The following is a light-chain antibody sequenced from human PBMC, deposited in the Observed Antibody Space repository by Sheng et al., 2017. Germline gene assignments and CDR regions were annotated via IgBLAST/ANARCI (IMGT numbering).Light chain of an antibody. Sequence: DIQLTQSPSLLSASAGDRVSITCRASQDISSYLAWYQQKPGKAPHLLIYAASTLQSGVPSRFSGSGSVTEFTLTISSLQPEDFATYYCQQFKSFPITFGQGTRLEVK. CDR2: AAS. V-gene: IGKV1-9*01. CDR1: QDISSY. J-gene: IGKJ5*01. CDR3: QQFKSFPIT.